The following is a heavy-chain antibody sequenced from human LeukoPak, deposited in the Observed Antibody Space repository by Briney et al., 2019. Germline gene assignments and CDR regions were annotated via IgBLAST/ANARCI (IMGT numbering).Heavy chain of an antibody. J-gene: IGHJ4*02. D-gene: IGHD3-22*01. CDR2: IWYDGSNK. CDR3: ARDYYDSSGYTQGLDY. V-gene: IGHV3-33*01. CDR1: GFTFSSYG. Sequence: GRSLRLSCAASGFTFSSYGMHWVRQAPGKGLEWVAVIWYDGSNKYYADSVKGRFTISRDNSKNTLYLQMNSLRAEDTAVYYCARDYYDSSGYTQGLDYWGQGTLVTVSS.